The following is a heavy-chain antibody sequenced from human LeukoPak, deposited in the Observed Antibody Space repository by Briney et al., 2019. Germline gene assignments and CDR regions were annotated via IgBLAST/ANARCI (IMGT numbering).Heavy chain of an antibody. D-gene: IGHD2-15*01. CDR2: INPGTGGT. CDR3: ARHPAYCSGDC. Sequence: GASVKVSCKASGYTFTSYFIHWVRQAPGQGLEWMGIINPGTGGTTYAQNFQGRVTMTSDTSTSTAYMELTRLRSDDTAVYYCARHPAYCSGDCWGQGTLVTVSS. J-gene: IGHJ4*02. V-gene: IGHV1-46*01. CDR1: GYTFTSYF.